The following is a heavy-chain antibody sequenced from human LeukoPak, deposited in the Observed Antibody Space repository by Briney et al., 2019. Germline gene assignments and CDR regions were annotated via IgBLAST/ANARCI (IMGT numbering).Heavy chain of an antibody. D-gene: IGHD1-7*01. V-gene: IGHV3-33*06. CDR2: ILYDGSNK. J-gene: IGHJ3*02. CDR3: AKDYWTGTTAAFDI. CDR1: GLSFRRDR. Sequence: LRRSCAPYGLSFRRDRRDEVGEGRVKGQKWVAVILYDGSNKYYADSVKGRFTISRDNSKNTLYLQMNSLRAEDTAVYYCAKDYWTGTTAAFDIWGQGTMVTVSS.